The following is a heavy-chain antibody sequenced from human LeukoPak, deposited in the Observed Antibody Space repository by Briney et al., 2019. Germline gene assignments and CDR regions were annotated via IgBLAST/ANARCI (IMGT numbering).Heavy chain of an antibody. D-gene: IGHD3-22*01. CDR3: AADPGYDSSGYQFDY. Sequence: SVKVSCKASGFTFTSSAMQWVRQARGQRLEWIGWIVVGSGNTNYAQKFHETVTITRDMSTSTAYMELSSLRSEDTAVYYCAADPGYDSSGYQFDYWGQGTLVTVSS. J-gene: IGHJ4*02. CDR2: IVVGSGNT. V-gene: IGHV1-58*02. CDR1: GFTFTSSA.